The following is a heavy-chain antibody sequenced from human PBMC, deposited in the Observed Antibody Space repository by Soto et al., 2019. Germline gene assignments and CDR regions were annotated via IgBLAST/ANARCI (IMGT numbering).Heavy chain of an antibody. V-gene: IGHV1-69*01. J-gene: IGHJ5*02. Sequence: SVKVSCKASGGTFSSYAISWVRQAPGQGPEWMGGIIPIFGTANYAQKFQSRVTITADESTSTAYMELSSLRSEDTAVYYCARAGGSCYFPRCDNWFDPWGQGTLVTVSS. CDR1: GGTFSSYA. D-gene: IGHD2-15*01. CDR2: IIPIFGTA. CDR3: ARAGGSCYFPRCDNWFDP.